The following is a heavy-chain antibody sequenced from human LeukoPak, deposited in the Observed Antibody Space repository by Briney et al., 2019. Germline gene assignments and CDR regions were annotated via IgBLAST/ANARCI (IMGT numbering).Heavy chain of an antibody. CDR3: ARAHGYFDFWSGYSYFQY. D-gene: IGHD3-3*01. J-gene: IGHJ4*02. Sequence: ASVKVSCKASVYTFSGYYIHWVRQAPGQGLEWMGWINPNRGGTYYAQKFDGRVTLTRDTSITTAYMELSSLRSDDTAVYYCARAHGYFDFWSGYSYFQYWGQGTLVTVSS. CDR2: INPNRGGT. CDR1: VYTFSGYY. V-gene: IGHV1-2*02.